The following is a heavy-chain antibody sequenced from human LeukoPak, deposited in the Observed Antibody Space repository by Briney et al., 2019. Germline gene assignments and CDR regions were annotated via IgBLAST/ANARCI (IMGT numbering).Heavy chain of an antibody. J-gene: IGHJ2*01. CDR3: ARGQWPAFDL. D-gene: IGHD6-19*01. Sequence: GESLKISCKGSGYSFTSYWIGWVRQMPGKGLEWMGVIYPGDSETRYSPSFQGQVTISADKSITTAYLQWSSLKASDTAIYYCARGQWPAFDLWGRGTLVTVSS. CDR2: IYPGDSET. CDR1: GYSFTSYW. V-gene: IGHV5-51*01.